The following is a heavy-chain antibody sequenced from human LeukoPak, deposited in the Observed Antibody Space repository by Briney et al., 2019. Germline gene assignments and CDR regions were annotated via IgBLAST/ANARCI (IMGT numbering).Heavy chain of an antibody. CDR3: ARSGIAEAATDY. V-gene: IGHV4-59*12. J-gene: IGHJ4*02. D-gene: IGHD6-19*01. Sequence: PETLSLTCTVSGGSISSYYWSWIRQPPGKGLEWIGYIYYSGSTNYNPSLKSRVTISVDTSRNQFSLKLNSVTAADTAVYYCARSGIAEAATDYWGQGTLVTVSS. CDR2: IYYSGST. CDR1: GGSISSYY.